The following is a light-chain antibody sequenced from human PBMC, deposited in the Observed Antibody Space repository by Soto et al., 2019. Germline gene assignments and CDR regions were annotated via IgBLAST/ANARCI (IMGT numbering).Light chain of an antibody. CDR2: GAS. CDR1: QFVSSN. CDR3: QQYHNWPPMA. J-gene: IGKJ5*01. Sequence: EIVLTRTRVTLSVSPGERDTLSCRASQFVSSNLAWYQQNPGKAPRLLIYGASTRATGIPARFSGSGSGTEFILTISNLQSVDFAVYFCQQYHNWPPMAFGQGTRLEIK. V-gene: IGKV3D-15*01.